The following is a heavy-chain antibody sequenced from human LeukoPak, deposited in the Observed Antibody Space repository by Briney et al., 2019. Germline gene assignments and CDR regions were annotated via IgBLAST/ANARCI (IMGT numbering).Heavy chain of an antibody. Sequence: PSETLSLTCTVSGGSISTYYWSWIRQPPGKGLEWIGYIYHSGSTNYNPSLKSRVTTSVDTSKNQFSLKLSSVTAADTAVYYCARRYCSSPSCRATFNWFDPWGQGTLVTVSS. J-gene: IGHJ5*02. CDR3: ARRYCSSPSCRATFNWFDP. D-gene: IGHD2-2*01. CDR2: IYHSGST. CDR1: GGSISTYY. V-gene: IGHV4-59*08.